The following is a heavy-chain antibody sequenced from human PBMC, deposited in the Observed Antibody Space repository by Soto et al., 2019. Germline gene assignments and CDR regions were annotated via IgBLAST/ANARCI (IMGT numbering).Heavy chain of an antibody. V-gene: IGHV3-23*01. J-gene: IGHJ4*02. Sequence: PGGSLRLSYAASGFTFSSYGMSWVRQAPGKGLEWVSGISGTGGSTYYADSVKGRFTISRDNSKNTLFLQMDSLRAEDTAVYYCARKSDCSGGSCPYYFDYWGQGTLVTVSS. CDR3: ARKSDCSGGSCPYYFDY. CDR1: GFTFSSYG. CDR2: ISGTGGST. D-gene: IGHD2-15*01.